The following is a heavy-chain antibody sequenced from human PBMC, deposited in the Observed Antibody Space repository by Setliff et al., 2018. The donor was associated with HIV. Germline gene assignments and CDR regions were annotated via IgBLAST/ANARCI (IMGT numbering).Heavy chain of an antibody. CDR1: GDSITTNY. CDR2: INNNGNT. V-gene: IGHV4-4*07. D-gene: IGHD4-17*01. J-gene: IGHJ5*02. CDR3: ARGEDYGDYNNWFGP. Sequence: SETLSLTCTCSGDSITTNYWSWIRQPAGKGPEWIGRINNNGNTNYNPSLKSRVTMSVDTSKNQFSLKMSSVTAADTSIYYCARGEDYGDYNNWFGPWGQGILVTVSS.